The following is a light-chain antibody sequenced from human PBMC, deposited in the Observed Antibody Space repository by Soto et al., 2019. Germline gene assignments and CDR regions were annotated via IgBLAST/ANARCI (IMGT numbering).Light chain of an antibody. CDR1: LRVSGSS. J-gene: IGKJ2*01. Sequence: EIVLTQSPDSLSLSPGEIATLSCRASLRVSGSSLAWFQQKPGHAPRVVMYGASSRARGISDRVSGSQSGTDFALSISRLEADDVEVWYCHSYCASPYPFGQGNTRAIQ. CDR3: HSYCASPYP. CDR2: GAS. V-gene: IGKV3-20*01.